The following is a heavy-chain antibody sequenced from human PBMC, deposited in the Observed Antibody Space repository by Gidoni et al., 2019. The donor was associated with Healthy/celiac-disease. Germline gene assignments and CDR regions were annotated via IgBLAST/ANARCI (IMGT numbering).Heavy chain of an antibody. CDR2: ISYDGSNK. J-gene: IGHJ4*02. D-gene: IGHD6-19*01. CDR3: ARDRAGTLDY. CDR1: GFTFSSYA. Sequence: QVQLVESGGGVVQPGRSLRLACAASGFTFSSYAMHWVRQAPGKGLAWVAVISYDGSNKYYADSVKGRFTISRDNSKNTLYLQMNSLRAEDTAVYYCARDRAGTLDYWGQGTLVTVSS. V-gene: IGHV3-30-3*01.